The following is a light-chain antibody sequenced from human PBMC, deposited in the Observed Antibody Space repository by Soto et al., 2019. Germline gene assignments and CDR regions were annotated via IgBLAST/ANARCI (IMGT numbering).Light chain of an antibody. CDR2: DVN. Sequence: QSALTQPASVSGSPGQSITISCTGTSSDVGGYNFVSWYQQHPGKAPKLMIYDVNHRPSGVSNRFSGSKSGDPASLTISGLQADDEADYYCSSYSTTSTMYVFGAGTKVTVL. CDR3: SSYSTTSTMYV. CDR1: SSDVGGYNF. V-gene: IGLV2-14*03. J-gene: IGLJ1*01.